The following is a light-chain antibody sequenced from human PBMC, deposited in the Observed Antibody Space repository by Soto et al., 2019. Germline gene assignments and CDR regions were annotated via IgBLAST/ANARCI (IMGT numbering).Light chain of an antibody. Sequence: EIVLTQSPGTLSLSPGERATLSCRASQSVGSSYLAWYLQKPGQAPRLLIYGASDRATGIPDRFSGSGSGTDFNLIISRLEPEDCAVYYCQQYGNSPLTVGHGTKVEIE. V-gene: IGKV3-20*01. CDR3: QQYGNSPLT. CDR2: GAS. J-gene: IGKJ1*01. CDR1: QSVGSSY.